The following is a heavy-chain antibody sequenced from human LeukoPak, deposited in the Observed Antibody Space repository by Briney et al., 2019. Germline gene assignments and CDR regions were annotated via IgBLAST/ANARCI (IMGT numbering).Heavy chain of an antibody. J-gene: IGHJ4*02. CDR2: IWYDGSNK. CDR1: GFTFSSYG. V-gene: IGHV3-33*01. Sequence: GGSLRLSCAASGFTFSSYGMHWVRQAPAKGLEWVAVIWYDGSNKYYADSVKGRFTISRDNSKNTLYLQMNSLRAEDTAVYYCAREDYGIAVAGSYRPPDYWGQGTLVTVSS. CDR3: AREDYGIAVAGSYRPPDY. D-gene: IGHD6-13*01.